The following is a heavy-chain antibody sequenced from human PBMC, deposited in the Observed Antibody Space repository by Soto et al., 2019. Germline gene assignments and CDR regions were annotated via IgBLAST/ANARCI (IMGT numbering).Heavy chain of an antibody. CDR1: GGSITNNNW. V-gene: IGHV4-4*02. CDR3: TKTSAYALDY. J-gene: IGHJ4*02. Sequence: SETLSLTCDVSGGSITNNNWWSWVRQPPGEGLEWIGEMHHIGSTNYNPSLKSRVTMSVDTSKNQFFLKLNSVTAADTAVYYCTKTSAYALDYWGQRTLVTVSS. CDR2: MHHIGST.